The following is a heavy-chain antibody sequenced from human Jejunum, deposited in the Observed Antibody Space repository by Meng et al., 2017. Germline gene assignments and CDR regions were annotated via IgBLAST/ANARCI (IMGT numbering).Heavy chain of an antibody. D-gene: IGHD1/OR15-1a*01. CDR1: GYSFTAYY. J-gene: IGHJ4*02. CDR3: TRDLTNNKKSDY. CDR2: INPNNGDT. Sequence: ASVKVSCKTSGYSFTAYYIHWVRQAPGQGLEWMGWINPNNGDTNYAERLQGRVTVTRDTSISTTYMEMSRLTSDDTAVYYCTRDLTNNKKSDYWGQGTVVTVSS. V-gene: IGHV1-2*02.